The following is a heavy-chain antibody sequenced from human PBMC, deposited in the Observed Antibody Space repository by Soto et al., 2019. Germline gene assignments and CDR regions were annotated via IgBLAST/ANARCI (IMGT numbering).Heavy chain of an antibody. CDR2: INHSGST. CDR1: GGSFSGYY. D-gene: IGHD1-26*01. Sequence: SETLSLTCAVYGGSFSGYYWSWIRQPPGKGLEWIGEINHSGSTNYNPSLKSRVTISVDTSKNQFSLKLSSVTAADTAVYYCAREERWELSYFDYWGQGTLVTVSS. CDR3: AREERWELSYFDY. V-gene: IGHV4-34*01. J-gene: IGHJ4*02.